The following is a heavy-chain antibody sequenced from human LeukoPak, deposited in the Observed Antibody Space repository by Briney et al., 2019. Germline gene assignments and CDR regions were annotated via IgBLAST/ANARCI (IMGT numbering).Heavy chain of an antibody. Sequence: SSETLSLTCAVYGGSFSGYYWSWIRQPPGKGLDWIGEINHSGSTNYNPSLKSRVTISVDTSKNQFSLKLRSVTAADTAVYYCARGRSSGWRYEIFDYWGQGTLVTVSS. D-gene: IGHD6-19*01. J-gene: IGHJ4*02. V-gene: IGHV4-34*01. CDR2: INHSGST. CDR3: ARGRSSGWRYEIFDY. CDR1: GGSFSGYY.